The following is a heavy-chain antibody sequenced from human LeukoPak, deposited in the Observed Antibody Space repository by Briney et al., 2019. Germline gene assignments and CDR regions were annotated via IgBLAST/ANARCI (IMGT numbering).Heavy chain of an antibody. Sequence: ASVKVSCKASGYTFSGYYMHWVRQAPGQGLEWMGWINPNSGGTNYAQKFQGRVTMTRDTSISTAYMELSRLRSDDTAVYYCARHIRASESYYDFWSGYYIDAFDIWGQGTMVTVSS. CDR2: INPNSGGT. D-gene: IGHD3-3*01. J-gene: IGHJ3*02. CDR3: ARHIRASESYYDFWSGYYIDAFDI. CDR1: GYTFSGYY. V-gene: IGHV1-2*02.